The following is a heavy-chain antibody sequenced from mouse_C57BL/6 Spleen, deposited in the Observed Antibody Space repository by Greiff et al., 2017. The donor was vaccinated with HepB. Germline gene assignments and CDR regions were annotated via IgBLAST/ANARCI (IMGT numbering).Heavy chain of an antibody. Sequence: EVKLQESGPGLVKPSQSLSLTCSVTGYSITSGYYWNWIRQFPGNKLEWMGYISYDGSNNYNPSLNNQITITRDTSKNQFFLKLNSVTTEDTATYYGARGELGRHFDYWGQGTTLTVSS. D-gene: IGHD4-1*01. CDR3: ARGELGRHFDY. V-gene: IGHV3-6*01. CDR1: GYSITSGYY. J-gene: IGHJ2*01. CDR2: ISYDGSN.